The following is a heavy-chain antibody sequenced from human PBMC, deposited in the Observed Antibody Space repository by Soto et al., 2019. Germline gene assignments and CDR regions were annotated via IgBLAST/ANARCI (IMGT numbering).Heavy chain of an antibody. CDR3: ARGWGPYYDFWSGYGSYFDY. CDR1: GGSISSSNW. D-gene: IGHD3-3*01. CDR2: IYHSGST. Sequence: QVQLQESGPGLVKPSGTLSLTCAVSGGSISSSNWWSWVRQPPGKGLEWIGEIYHSGSTNYNPSLKSRVTISVDKSKNQFSLKLSSVTAADTAVYYCARGWGPYYDFWSGYGSYFDYWGQGTLVTVSS. V-gene: IGHV4-4*02. J-gene: IGHJ4*02.